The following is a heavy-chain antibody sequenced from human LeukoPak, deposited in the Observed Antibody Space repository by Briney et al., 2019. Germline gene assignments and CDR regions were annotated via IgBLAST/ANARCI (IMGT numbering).Heavy chain of an antibody. CDR2: IYTSGST. Sequence: SETLPLTCTVSGGSISSYYWSWIRQPAGKGLEWIGRIYTSGSTNYNPSLKSRVTMSVDTSKNQFSLKVTSVTAADTALYYCAREGLDYGGTLNWFDPWGQGSLVTVSS. CDR1: GGSISSYY. D-gene: IGHD4-23*01. J-gene: IGHJ5*02. CDR3: AREGLDYGGTLNWFDP. V-gene: IGHV4-4*07.